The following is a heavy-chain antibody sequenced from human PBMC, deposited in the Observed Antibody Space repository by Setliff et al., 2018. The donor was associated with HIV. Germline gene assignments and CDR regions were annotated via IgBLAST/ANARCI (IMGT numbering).Heavy chain of an antibody. D-gene: IGHD6-19*01. CDR2: INAGDDNT. Sequence: GASVKVSCKAFGYTFSTNAIHWVRQAPGQRLEWMGYINAGDDNTRYSEKFQGRVTITRYTSANTAYMELRSLRSEDTAVYYCARGSCSGCYLSYYWGLGTLVTVSS. V-gene: IGHV1-3*01. CDR1: GYTFSTNA. CDR3: ARGSCSGCYLSYY. J-gene: IGHJ4*02.